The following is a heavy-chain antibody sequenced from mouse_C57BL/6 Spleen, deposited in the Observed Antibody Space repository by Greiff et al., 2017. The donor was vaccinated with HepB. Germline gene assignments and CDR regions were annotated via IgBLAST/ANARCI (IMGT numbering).Heavy chain of an antibody. J-gene: IGHJ1*03. CDR1: GFNIKDYY. CDR3: APYDGYHWYFDV. Sequence: VHVKQSGAELVKPGASVKLSCTASGFNIKDYYMHWVKQRTEQGLEWIGRIDPEDGETKYAPKFQGKATITADTSSNTAYLQLSSLTSEDTAVYYCAPYDGYHWYFDVWGTGTTVTVSS. D-gene: IGHD2-3*01. CDR2: IDPEDGET. V-gene: IGHV14-2*01.